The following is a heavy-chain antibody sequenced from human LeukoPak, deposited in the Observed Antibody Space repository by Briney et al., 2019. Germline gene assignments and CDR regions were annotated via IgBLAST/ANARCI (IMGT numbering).Heavy chain of an antibody. J-gene: IGHJ4*02. Sequence: PSQTLSLTCTVSGGSISSGGYYWSWIRQHPGKGLEWIGYIYYSGSTYYNPSLKSRVAISVDTSENQFSLELTSVTAADTAVYYCARSPEYYFDYWGQGTLVTVSS. CDR2: IYYSGST. CDR1: GGSISSGGYY. V-gene: IGHV4-31*03. CDR3: ARSPEYYFDY. D-gene: IGHD1-14*01.